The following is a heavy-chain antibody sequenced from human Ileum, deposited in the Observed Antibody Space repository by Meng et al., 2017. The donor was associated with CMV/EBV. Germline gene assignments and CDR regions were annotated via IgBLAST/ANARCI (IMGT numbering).Heavy chain of an antibody. J-gene: IGHJ6*02. CDR2: IKQDGSEN. V-gene: IGHV3-7*01. CDR1: GFTFSTYW. CDR3: ASSFGMDV. Sequence: GESLKISCAASGFTFSTYWMSWVRQAPGKGLEWVANIKQDGSENYYVDSVKGRFTISRDNAKNSLYLQMNSLRAEDTAVYYCASSFGMDVWGQGTTVTVSS.